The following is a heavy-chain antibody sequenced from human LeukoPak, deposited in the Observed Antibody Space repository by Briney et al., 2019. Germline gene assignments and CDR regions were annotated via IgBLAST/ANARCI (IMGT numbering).Heavy chain of an antibody. V-gene: IGHV3-23*01. J-gene: IGHJ4*02. CDR2: ISGSGGST. Sequence: GGSLRLSCAASGFTFSSYAMSWVRQAPGKGLEWVSAISGSGGSTYYADSVKGRFTISRDNSKNTLYLQMNSLRAEDTAVYYCAKDRRYYDSSGLFDYWGQGTLVTVSS. CDR3: AKDRRYYDSSGLFDY. CDR1: GFTFSSYA. D-gene: IGHD3-22*01.